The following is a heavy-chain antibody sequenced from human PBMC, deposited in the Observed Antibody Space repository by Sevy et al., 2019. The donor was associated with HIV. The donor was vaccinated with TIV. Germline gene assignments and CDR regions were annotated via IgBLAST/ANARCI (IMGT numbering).Heavy chain of an antibody. Sequence: GGSLRLSCAASGFTFSGSAMHWVRQASGKGLEWVGRIRSKANTYATVYAASLKGRFTISRDDSKNTSFLQMNGLKTEDTAVYYCTRTKGLYGYYDSSGYQEDDAFDIWGQGTMVTVSS. V-gene: IGHV3-73*01. CDR3: TRTKGLYGYYDSSGYQEDDAFDI. D-gene: IGHD3-22*01. CDR1: GFTFSGSA. J-gene: IGHJ3*02. CDR2: IRSKANTYAT.